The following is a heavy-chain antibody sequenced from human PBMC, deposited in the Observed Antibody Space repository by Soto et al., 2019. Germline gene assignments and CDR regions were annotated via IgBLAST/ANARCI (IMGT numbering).Heavy chain of an antibody. D-gene: IGHD1-26*01. CDR2: INHLETT. Sequence: QTLSLTCTVSGASITFGGYSWSWIRQTPGKGLEWIGYINHLETTFYNPSFESRLTLSIDRAKNQFSLKLHSMSAADRAVYFCARGGGSDSFDYWGQGILVTVSS. J-gene: IGHJ4*02. CDR3: ARGGGSDSFDY. CDR1: GASITFGGYS. V-gene: IGHV4-30-2*01.